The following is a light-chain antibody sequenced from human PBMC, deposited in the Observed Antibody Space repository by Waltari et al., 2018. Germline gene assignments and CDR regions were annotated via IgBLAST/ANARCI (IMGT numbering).Light chain of an antibody. Sequence: DIQMTQSPSSVSASVGDRVTITCRASEDVSTWFAWYQQKPGKVPQLLIFAASGLRTGVSSRFTGSGSGTDFTLTISSLEPEDFATYYCQQSYSTPALTFGGGTKVEIK. CDR2: AAS. CDR1: EDVSTW. V-gene: IGKV1-12*01. J-gene: IGKJ4*01. CDR3: QQSYSTPALT.